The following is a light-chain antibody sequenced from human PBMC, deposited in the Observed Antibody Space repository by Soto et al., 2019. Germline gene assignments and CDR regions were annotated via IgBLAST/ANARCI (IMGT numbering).Light chain of an antibody. CDR3: QKRSNQA. J-gene: IGKJ4*01. CDR1: QSVSSY. Sequence: EIVLTQSPATLSLSPGERATLSCRASQSVSSYLAWYQQKPGQAPRLLIYDASNRATGIPARFSGSGSGTDFTLTITSLGLQNFEVYHCQKRSNQAFGGGTKVEIK. V-gene: IGKV3-11*01. CDR2: DAS.